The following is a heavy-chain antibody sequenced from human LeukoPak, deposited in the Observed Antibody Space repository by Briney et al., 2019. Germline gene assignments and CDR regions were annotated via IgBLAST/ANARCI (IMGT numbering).Heavy chain of an antibody. CDR1: GYSFTSYA. V-gene: IGHV1-3*01. J-gene: IGHJ4*02. Sequence: ASVKVSCKASGYSFTSYAMHWVRQAPGQRLEWMGWINAGNGYTKYSQKFQGRVTITRDTSASTAYMELSSLRSEDTAVYFCARPLAVAGLDYWGQGTLVTVSS. CDR2: INAGNGYT. D-gene: IGHD6-19*01. CDR3: ARPLAVAGLDY.